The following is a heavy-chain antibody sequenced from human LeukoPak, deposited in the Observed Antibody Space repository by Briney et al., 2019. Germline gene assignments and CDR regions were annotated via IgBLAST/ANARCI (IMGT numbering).Heavy chain of an antibody. CDR3: IVFGDSNH. Sequence: GSLRLSCAASGFTGSHNYMSWVRQAPGKGLEWVSATHSSGGTYYADSVEGRFTISRDTSKNTLYLQINSLSVEDTAVYYCIVFGDSNHWGQGTLVTVSS. CDR1: GFTGSHNY. CDR2: THSSGGT. D-gene: IGHD4-17*01. J-gene: IGHJ5*02. V-gene: IGHV3-53*01.